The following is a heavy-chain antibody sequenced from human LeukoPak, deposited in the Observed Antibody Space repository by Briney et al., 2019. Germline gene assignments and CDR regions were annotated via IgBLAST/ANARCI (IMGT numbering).Heavy chain of an antibody. CDR3: ARRIRGTSAFPFDY. D-gene: IGHD1-7*01. J-gene: IGHJ4*02. CDR2: ISTSSSYI. V-gene: IGHV3-21*01. Sequence: PGGSLRLSCAASGFTFSNYNMNWVRQAPGKGLEWVSSISTSSSYIYYADSVKGRFTISRDNAKNSLYLQMNSLRAEDTAVYYCARRIRGTSAFPFDYWGQGTLVTVSS. CDR1: GFTFSNYN.